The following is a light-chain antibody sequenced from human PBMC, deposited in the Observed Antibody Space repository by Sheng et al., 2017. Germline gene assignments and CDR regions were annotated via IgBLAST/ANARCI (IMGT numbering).Light chain of an antibody. Sequence: DIVMTQSPLSLPVTPGEPASLSCRSSQSLLHSSGDNFLYWYLQKPGQSPQLLIYLGSNRASGVPDRFSGSGSGTDFTLKISRVEAEDVGVYYCMQALQTPRTFGQGTKVEIK. CDR3: MQALQTPRT. CDR2: LGS. J-gene: IGKJ1*01. V-gene: IGKV2-28*01. CDR1: QSLLHSSGDNF.